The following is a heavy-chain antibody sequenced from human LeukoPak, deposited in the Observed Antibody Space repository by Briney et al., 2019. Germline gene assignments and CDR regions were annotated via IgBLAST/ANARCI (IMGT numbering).Heavy chain of an antibody. CDR3: ARERRIVVVPAATPRFDY. CDR1: GYTFTGYY. D-gene: IGHD2-2*01. V-gene: IGHV1-2*02. J-gene: IGHJ4*02. CDR2: INPNNGGT. Sequence: ASVKVSCKASGYTFTGYYMHWVRQAPGQGLEWMGWINPNNGGTNYAQKFQGRVTMTRDTSISTAYMELSRLRSDDTAVYYCARERRIVVVPAATPRFDYWGQGTLVTVSS.